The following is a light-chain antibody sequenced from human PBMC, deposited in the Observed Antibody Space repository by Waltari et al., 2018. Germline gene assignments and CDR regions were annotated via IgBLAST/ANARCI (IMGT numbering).Light chain of an antibody. Sequence: QSVLTQPSSASGTPGQRVTIPCSGSSSHFGRNDVYWYQQFPGLAPKLVIYKNTQRPSGVPDRFSGSKSGTSASLAISGLRSEDEADYYCAVWDDSLGGREVFGGGTKLTVL. CDR2: KNT. CDR3: AVWDDSLGGREV. V-gene: IGLV1-47*01. CDR1: SSHFGRND. J-gene: IGLJ2*01.